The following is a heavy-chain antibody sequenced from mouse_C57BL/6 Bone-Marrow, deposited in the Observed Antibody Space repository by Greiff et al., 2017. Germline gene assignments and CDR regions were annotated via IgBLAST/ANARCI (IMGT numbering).Heavy chain of an antibody. Sequence: EVKVVESEGGLVQPGSSMKLSCTASGFTFSDYYMAWVRQVPEKGLEWVANINYDGSSTYYLDSLKSRFIISRDNAKNILYLQMSSLKSEDTATYYCARDGDYYGSSLYFDVWGTGTTVTVSS. V-gene: IGHV5-16*01. D-gene: IGHD1-1*01. CDR2: INYDGSST. CDR1: GFTFSDYY. CDR3: ARDGDYYGSSLYFDV. J-gene: IGHJ1*03.